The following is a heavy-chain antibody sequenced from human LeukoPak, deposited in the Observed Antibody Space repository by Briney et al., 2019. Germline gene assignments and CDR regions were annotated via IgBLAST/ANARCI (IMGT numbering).Heavy chain of an antibody. CDR1: GGSISNYY. J-gene: IGHJ5*02. D-gene: IGHD2-2*01. Sequence: SETLSLTCTVSGGSISNYYWNWIRQPPGKGLEWIGYIYYTGSTNYNPSLESRVTISVDTSKNQFSLKLSSVTAADTAVYFCASVGYCSTTSCPFDPWGQGTLVTVSS. CDR3: ASVGYCSTTSCPFDP. V-gene: IGHV4-59*01. CDR2: IYYTGST.